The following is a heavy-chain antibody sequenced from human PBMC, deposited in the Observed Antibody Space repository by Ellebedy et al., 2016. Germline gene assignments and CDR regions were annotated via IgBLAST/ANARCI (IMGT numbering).Heavy chain of an antibody. CDR2: IHPSGGRT. V-gene: IGHV1-46*01. J-gene: IGHJ4*02. D-gene: IGHD3-22*01. CDR1: GGSFSSNA. CDR3: ARDDSTGYRPGL. Sequence: ASVKVSXXASGGSFSSNAISWVRQAPGQGLEWMGMIHPSGGRTRYAQKFQGRVTVTRDTSTSIVYMELNSLRSEDTAVYFCARDDSTGYRPGLWGQGTLVTVSS.